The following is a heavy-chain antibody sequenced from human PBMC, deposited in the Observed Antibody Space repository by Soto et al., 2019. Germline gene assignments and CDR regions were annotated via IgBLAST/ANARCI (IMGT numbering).Heavy chain of an antibody. CDR3: AKDYPTMVRGVTSDYYGMDV. Sequence: GGSLRLSCAASGFTFSSYGMSWVRQAPGKGLEWVSAISGSGGSTYYADSVKGRFTIPRDNSKNTLYLQMNSLRAEDTAVYYCAKDYPTMVRGVTSDYYGMDVWGQGTTVTVSS. V-gene: IGHV3-23*01. D-gene: IGHD3-10*01. CDR1: GFTFSSYG. J-gene: IGHJ6*02. CDR2: ISGSGGST.